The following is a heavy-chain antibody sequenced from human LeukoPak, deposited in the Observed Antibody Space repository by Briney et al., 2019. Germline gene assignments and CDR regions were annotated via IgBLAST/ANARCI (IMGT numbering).Heavy chain of an antibody. V-gene: IGHV3-23*01. Sequence: GGSLRLSCAASGFTFTNYVMSWVRQAPGKGLEWVSNISSSGAGTYYADSVNGRFTISRDNSKNTLYLQMNSLRVEDTAVYFCAKSRGISAGPSYYYYSLDVWGRGTTVTVSS. D-gene: IGHD3-16*01. J-gene: IGHJ6*02. CDR2: ISSSGAGT. CDR3: AKSRGISAGPSYYYYSLDV. CDR1: GFTFTNYV.